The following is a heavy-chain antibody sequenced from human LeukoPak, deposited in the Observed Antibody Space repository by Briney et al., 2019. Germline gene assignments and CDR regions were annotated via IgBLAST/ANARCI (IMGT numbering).Heavy chain of an antibody. V-gene: IGHV3-7*01. CDR2: IKQDESEK. CDR3: ARVLDSSTSRYQSLKY. CDR1: GFTFSSYW. Sequence: PGGSLRLSCAASGFTFSSYWMNWVRQAPGKGLEWVANIKQDESEKYYVDSVKGRFTISRDNAKNSLCLQMDSLRAEDTAVYYCARVLDSSTSRYQSLKYWGQGTLVTVSS. J-gene: IGHJ4*02. D-gene: IGHD2-2*01.